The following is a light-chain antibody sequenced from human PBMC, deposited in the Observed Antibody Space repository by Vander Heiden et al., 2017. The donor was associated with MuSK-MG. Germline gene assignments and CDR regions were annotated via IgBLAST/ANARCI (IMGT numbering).Light chain of an antibody. Sequence: SYELTQTPSVSVSPGQTASITCSADKLGDKYSFWYQQKSGPSLVLVIYQDTKRPSGIPERFSGSNSGTTATLTISGTQAMDEADYYCQEWDSSTVVFGGGTKLTVL. CDR3: QEWDSSTVV. J-gene: IGLJ2*01. CDR1: KLGDKY. CDR2: QDT. V-gene: IGLV3-1*01.